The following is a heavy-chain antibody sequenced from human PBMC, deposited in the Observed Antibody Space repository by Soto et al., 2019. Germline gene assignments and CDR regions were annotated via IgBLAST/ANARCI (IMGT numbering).Heavy chain of an antibody. Sequence: QAQLVQSGAELKKPGSSVKVSCKASGGTFSDYAISWVRQAPGQGLEWVGGVLPISKRATYAQKFRGRVTVTADESTSTVYMELSSLTSEDTAVYYCARGEHYYYSLTCYYLDYWAQGTLVTVSS. V-gene: IGHV1-69*01. CDR1: GGTFSDYA. CDR2: VLPISKRA. J-gene: IGHJ4*02. D-gene: IGHD3-9*01. CDR3: ARGEHYYYSLTCYYLDY.